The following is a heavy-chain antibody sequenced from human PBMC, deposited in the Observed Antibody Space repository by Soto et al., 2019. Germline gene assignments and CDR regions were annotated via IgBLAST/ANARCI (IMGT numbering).Heavy chain of an antibody. CDR1: GFTVNTYA. D-gene: IGHD1-20*01. CDR2: TGISGRTT. V-gene: IGHV3-23*01. Sequence: LRLSCAASGFTVNTYAMSWVRQAPGKGLEWVSTTGISGRTTYYADSVKGRFTVSRDDSKNTLDLQMSSLRAEDTAFYYCATVHNTSRSFNYWGQGTLVTVSS. J-gene: IGHJ4*02. CDR3: ATVHNTSRSFNY.